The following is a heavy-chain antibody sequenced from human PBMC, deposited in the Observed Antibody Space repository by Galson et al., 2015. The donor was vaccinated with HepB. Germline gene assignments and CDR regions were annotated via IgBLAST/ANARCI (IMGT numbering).Heavy chain of an antibody. D-gene: IGHD6-13*01. CDR2: IRYDGSNK. CDR1: GFTFSSYG. V-gene: IGHV3-33*01. Sequence: SLRLSCAASGFTFSSYGMHWVRQAPGKGLEWVAVIRYDGSNKYYADSVKGRFTISRDNSKNTLYLQMNSLRAEDTAVYYCARRSSSPRDAFDIWGQGTMVTVSS. J-gene: IGHJ3*02. CDR3: ARRSSSPRDAFDI.